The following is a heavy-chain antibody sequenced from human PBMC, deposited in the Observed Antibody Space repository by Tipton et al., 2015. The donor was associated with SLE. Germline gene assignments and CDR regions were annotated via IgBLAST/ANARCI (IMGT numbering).Heavy chain of an antibody. V-gene: IGHV4-59*01. CDR2: IYYSGST. J-gene: IGHJ4*02. CDR1: CGSISSYY. D-gene: IGHD6-13*01. CDR3: ARDQQGYYFDY. Sequence: LTFTFSCGSISSYYWSWIRQPPGKGLEWIGYIYYSGSTNYNPSLKSRVTISVDTSKNQFSLKLSSVTAADTAVYYCARDQQGYYFDYWGQGTLVTVSS.